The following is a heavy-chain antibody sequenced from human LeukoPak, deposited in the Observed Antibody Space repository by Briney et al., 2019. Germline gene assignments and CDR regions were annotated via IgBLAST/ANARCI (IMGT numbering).Heavy chain of an antibody. Sequence: GASVKVSCKTSGFTFTTYAISCVGQAPRLGLECMGWLSAYTGDTNYAQHVQARVTMTTDKSTSTAYLELRTLRSDDTAVYFCASYRNGAFDIWGQGTTITVSS. CDR1: GFTFTTYA. V-gene: IGHV1-18*01. D-gene: IGHD1-14*01. CDR3: ASYRNGAFDI. CDR2: LSAYTGDT. J-gene: IGHJ3*02.